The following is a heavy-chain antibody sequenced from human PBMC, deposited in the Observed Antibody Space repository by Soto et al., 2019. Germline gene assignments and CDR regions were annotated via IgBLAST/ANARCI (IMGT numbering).Heavy chain of an antibody. V-gene: IGHV1-3*05. CDR3: AKEPSYYGMDV. Sequence: QVQLVQSGAEEKKPGASVKVSCKASGYTFTSYAMHWVRQAPGQRLEWMGWINAGNGNTKYSQKFLGRVTITRDTSASTSYTALISLRSDDTAVYYCAKEPSYYGMDVWGQGTTVTVSS. J-gene: IGHJ6*02. CDR1: GYTFTSYA. CDR2: INAGNGNT.